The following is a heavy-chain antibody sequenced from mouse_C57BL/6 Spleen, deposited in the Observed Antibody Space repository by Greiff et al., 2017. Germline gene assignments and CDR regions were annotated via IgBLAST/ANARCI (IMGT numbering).Heavy chain of an antibody. V-gene: IGHV5-4*01. CDR1: GFTFSSYA. Sequence: EVQGVESGGGLVKPGGSLKLSCAASGFTFSSYAMSWVRQTPEKRLEWVATISDGGSYTYYPDNVKGRFTISRDNAKNNLYLQMSHLQSEDTAMYYCAREADSSGYHYWGQGTTLTVSS. D-gene: IGHD3-2*02. J-gene: IGHJ2*01. CDR2: ISDGGSYT. CDR3: AREADSSGYHY.